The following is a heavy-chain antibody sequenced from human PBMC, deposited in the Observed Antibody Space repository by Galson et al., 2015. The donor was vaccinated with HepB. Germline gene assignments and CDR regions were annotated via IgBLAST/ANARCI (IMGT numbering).Heavy chain of an antibody. CDR2: INAGNGNT. Sequence: SVKVSCKASGYTFTSYAMHWVRQAPGQRLEWMGWINAGNGNTKYSQKFQGRVTITRDTSASTAYMELSSLRSEDTAVYYCARDRLFYYGSGSYPTPFDYWGQGTLVTVSS. V-gene: IGHV1-3*01. D-gene: IGHD3-10*01. J-gene: IGHJ4*02. CDR3: ARDRLFYYGSGSYPTPFDY. CDR1: GYTFTSYA.